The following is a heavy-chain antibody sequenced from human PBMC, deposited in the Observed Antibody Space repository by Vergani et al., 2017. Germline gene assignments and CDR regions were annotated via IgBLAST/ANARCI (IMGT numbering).Heavy chain of an antibody. CDR1: GFTFDDYA. V-gene: IGHV3-43D*04. D-gene: IGHD3-10*01. J-gene: IGHJ2*01. CDR3: AKPTMVRGVITNLYFDL. CDR2: ISWDGGST. Sequence: EVQLVESGGVVVQPGGSLRLSCAASGFTFDDYAMHWVRQAPGKGLEWVSLISWDGGSTYYADSVKGRFTISRDNSKNSLYLQMNSLRAEDTALYYCAKPTMVRGVITNLYFDLWGRGTLVTVSS.